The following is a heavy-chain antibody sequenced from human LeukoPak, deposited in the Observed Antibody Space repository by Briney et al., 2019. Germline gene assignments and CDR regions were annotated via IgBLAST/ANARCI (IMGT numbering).Heavy chain of an antibody. CDR2: IYYSGST. V-gene: IGHV4-61*01. CDR3: AREPEAIYYNSSGYSVVGAFDI. Sequence: PSETLSLTCTVSGGSISSSSYYWSWIRQPPGKGLEWIGYIYYSGSTNYNPSLKSRVTISVDTSKNQFSLKLSSVTAADTAVYYCAREPEAIYYNSSGYSVVGAFDIWGQGTMVTVSS. J-gene: IGHJ3*02. CDR1: GGSISSSSYY. D-gene: IGHD3-22*01.